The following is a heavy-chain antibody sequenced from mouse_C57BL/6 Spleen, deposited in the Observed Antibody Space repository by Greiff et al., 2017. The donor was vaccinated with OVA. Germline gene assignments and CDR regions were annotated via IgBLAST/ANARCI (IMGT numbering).Heavy chain of an antibody. D-gene: IGHD2-1*01. CDR1: GYTFTSYW. V-gene: IGHV1-69*01. J-gene: IGHJ4*01. CDR3: ARAEGNGLYAMDY. CDR2: FDPSDSYT. Sequence: QVQLQQPGAELVMPGASVKLSCKASGYTFTSYWMHWVKQRPGQGLEWIGEFDPSDSYTNYNQKFKGKSTLTVDKSSSTAYMQLSRMTSEDSAVYYCARAEGNGLYAMDYWGQGTSVTVSS.